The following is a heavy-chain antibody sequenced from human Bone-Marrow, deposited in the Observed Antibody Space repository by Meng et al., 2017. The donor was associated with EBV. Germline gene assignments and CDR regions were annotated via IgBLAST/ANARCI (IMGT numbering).Heavy chain of an antibody. D-gene: IGHD1-14*01. CDR1: GFSFSGYG. CDR2: IPSDGNI. J-gene: IGHJ5*02. CDR3: ARDLGGRFDP. V-gene: IGHV3-30*03. Sequence: LESGGCVFQPGESLRRSFDASGFSFSGYGMFWVRQAPGKGPEWVVIIPSDGNIYYADSLKGRFTISRDNSKNTLYLQMNSLRGEDTAVYYCARDLGGRFDPWGQGTLVTVSS.